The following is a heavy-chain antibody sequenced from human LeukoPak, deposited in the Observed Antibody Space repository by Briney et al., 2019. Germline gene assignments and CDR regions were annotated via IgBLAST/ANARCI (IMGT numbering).Heavy chain of an antibody. CDR1: GGSISSNRYY. CDR2: IYYSGST. J-gene: IGHJ4*02. CDR3: ARTTLTDFDY. Sequence: SETLSLTCTVSGGSISSNRYYWGWIRQPPGKGLEWIGSIYYSGSTYYNPSLKSRVTISVDTSKNQFSLKLSSVTAADTAVYYCARTTLTDFDYWGQGTLVTVSS. V-gene: IGHV4-39*01. D-gene: IGHD1-1*01.